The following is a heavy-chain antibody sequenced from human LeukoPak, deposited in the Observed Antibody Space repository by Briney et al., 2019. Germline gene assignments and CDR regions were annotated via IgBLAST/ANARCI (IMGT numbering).Heavy chain of an antibody. CDR1: GGSFSGYY. J-gene: IGHJ4*02. V-gene: IGHV4-34*01. Sequence: SETLSLTCTVFGGSFSGYYWSWIRQPPDKGREWIGEINPSGSTNYNPSLKTRVTISTDTSKNHFSLNLNSVTAADTGVYYCVRGSRVYCGGDCYYYWGQGTPVTVSS. CDR3: VRGSRVYCGGDCYYY. CDR2: INPSGST. D-gene: IGHD2-21*02.